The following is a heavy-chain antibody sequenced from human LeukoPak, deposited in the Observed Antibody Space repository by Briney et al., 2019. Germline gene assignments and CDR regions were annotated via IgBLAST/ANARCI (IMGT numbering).Heavy chain of an antibody. Sequence: ASETLSLTCAVSGYSLNNGFYWGWIRQPPGKGLEWIGSIFHNGNTYYNPSLKSRLTISVDTSKNQFSLQLRSVTAADTAVYYCARLRYSGSSLGAFDYWGQGTLVTVSS. CDR3: ARLRYSGSSLGAFDY. D-gene: IGHD1-26*01. CDR2: IFHNGNT. J-gene: IGHJ4*02. V-gene: IGHV4-38-2*01. CDR1: GYSLNNGFY.